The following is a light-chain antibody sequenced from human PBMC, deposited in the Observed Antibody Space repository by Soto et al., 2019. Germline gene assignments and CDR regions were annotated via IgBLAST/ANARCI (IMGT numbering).Light chain of an antibody. Sequence: QSALTQPASVSGSPGQSITVSCTGISSDVGDYGFVSWYQQHPGKAPKLILYDVSSRPSGVSFRFSGSKSGDTASLTISGLQPEDEADYYCSSYTSSSNLEVIFGGGTKVTVL. J-gene: IGLJ2*01. CDR3: SSYTSSSNLEVI. CDR2: DVS. V-gene: IGLV2-14*03. CDR1: SSDVGDYGF.